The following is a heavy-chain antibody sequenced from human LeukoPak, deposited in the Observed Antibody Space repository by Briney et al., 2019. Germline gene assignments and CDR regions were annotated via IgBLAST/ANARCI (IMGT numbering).Heavy chain of an antibody. D-gene: IGHD2-15*01. Sequence: PGGSLRLSCAASGFTFSSYGMHWVRQAPGKGLEWVAVIWYDGSNKYYADSVKGRFTISRDNSKNTLYLQMNSLRAEDTAVYYCAGDGEDCSGGSCYPAGGSDFDYWGQGTLVTVSS. CDR2: IWYDGSNK. CDR1: GFTFSSYG. J-gene: IGHJ4*02. V-gene: IGHV3-33*01. CDR3: AGDGEDCSGGSCYPAGGSDFDY.